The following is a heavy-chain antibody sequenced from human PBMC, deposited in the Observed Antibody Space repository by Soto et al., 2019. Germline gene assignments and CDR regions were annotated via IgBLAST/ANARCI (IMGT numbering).Heavy chain of an antibody. Sequence: GGSLRLSCVASGFTYGDYYMSWIRQAPGKGLEWVSYISNNGNIKIYADSVKGRFTVSRDNVKNSLYLQMNSLRADDTAVYYCARDYYDISGYPFYDYWGPGTLVTVSS. V-gene: IGHV3-11*01. D-gene: IGHD3-22*01. J-gene: IGHJ4*02. CDR3: ARDYYDISGYPFYDY. CDR2: ISNNGNIK. CDR1: GFTYGDYY.